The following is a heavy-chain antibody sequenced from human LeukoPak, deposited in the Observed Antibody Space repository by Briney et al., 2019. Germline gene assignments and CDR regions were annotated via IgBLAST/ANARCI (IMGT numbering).Heavy chain of an antibody. CDR3: GYYYYGMDV. Sequence: PGGSLTLSCAASGFTFSSYAMNWVRQPPGKGLEWVSVIYSGGSTYYADSVKGRFTISRHNSKNTLYLQMNSLRAEDTAVYYCGYYYYGMDVWGQGTTVTVSS. V-gene: IGHV3-53*04. CDR2: IYSGGST. CDR1: GFTFSSYA. J-gene: IGHJ6*02.